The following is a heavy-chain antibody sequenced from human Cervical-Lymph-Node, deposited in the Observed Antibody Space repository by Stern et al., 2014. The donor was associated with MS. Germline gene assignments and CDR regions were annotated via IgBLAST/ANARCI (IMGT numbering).Heavy chain of an antibody. V-gene: IGHV1-69*01. CDR1: GGTFSSYA. CDR3: ARETRSGYNFDY. CDR2: VLPVFTTQ. D-gene: IGHD5-24*01. Sequence: QVQLVQSGAEVKKPGSSVKVSCKVSGGTFSSYAVSWVRQAPGQGLEWMGGVLPVFTTQKYAQNFQGRVTFTADESTSTVYMELSNLTSEDTAMYYCARETRSGYNFDYWGQGALVTVSS. J-gene: IGHJ4*02.